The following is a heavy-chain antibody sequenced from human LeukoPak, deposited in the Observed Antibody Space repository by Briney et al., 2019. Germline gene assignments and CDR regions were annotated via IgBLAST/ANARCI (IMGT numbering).Heavy chain of an antibody. CDR2: IHPSGTT. Sequence: SETLSLTCTVYGGSFSHNYWHWIRQPPGKGLEWIGEIHPSGTTTYNPSLESRVSISVDTPNNQFSLGVTSVTAADTAIYYCARGVDSAKVGYWGRGTLVTVSS. V-gene: IGHV4-34*01. CDR3: ARGVDSAKVGY. J-gene: IGHJ4*02. D-gene: IGHD3-3*01. CDR1: GGSFSHNY.